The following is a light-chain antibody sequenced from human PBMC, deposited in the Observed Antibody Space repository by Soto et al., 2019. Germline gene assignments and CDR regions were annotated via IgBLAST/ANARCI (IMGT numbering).Light chain of an antibody. CDR1: SSDVGFSNY. V-gene: IGLV2-14*01. CDR2: EVS. Sequence: QSALTQPASVSGSPGQSITISCTGTSSDVGFSNYVSWYQQYPGKAPKLMISEVSTRPSGVSIRFSGSKSGNTASLTISGLQAEDEADYYCTSLTSSNTWVFGGGTQLTVL. CDR3: TSLTSSNTWV. J-gene: IGLJ3*02.